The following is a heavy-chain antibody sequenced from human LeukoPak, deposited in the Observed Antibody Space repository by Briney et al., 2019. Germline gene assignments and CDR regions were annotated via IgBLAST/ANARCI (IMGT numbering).Heavy chain of an antibody. CDR2: IYYSGTT. CDR3: ARARRLVHDTSFYIDS. V-gene: IGHV4-31*03. J-gene: IGHJ4*02. D-gene: IGHD1-1*01. CDR1: GDSIYSGGFY. Sequence: KSSETLSLTCTVSGDSIYSGGFYWSWVRQHPGKGLEWIGHIYYSGTTYYNPSLESRLIISVDASKNEFSLKVSSMTAADTAVYFCARARRLVHDTSFYIDSWGQGTLVTVSS.